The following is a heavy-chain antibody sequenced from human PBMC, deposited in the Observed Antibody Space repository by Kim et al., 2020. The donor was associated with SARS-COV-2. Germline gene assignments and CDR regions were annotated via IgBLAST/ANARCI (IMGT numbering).Heavy chain of an antibody. CDR3: ANWNYVDH. D-gene: IGHD1-1*01. J-gene: IGHJ4*02. V-gene: IGHV3-23*01. Sequence: GGSLRLSCAVSGVTSYNYAMSWVRQAPGKGLEWVSVITGSGGSTYYADSVKGRFTISRDNSRNTLYLQLNSLRAEDTAVYYCANWNYVDHWGQGTRVTVS. CDR2: ITGSGGST. CDR1: GVTSYNYA.